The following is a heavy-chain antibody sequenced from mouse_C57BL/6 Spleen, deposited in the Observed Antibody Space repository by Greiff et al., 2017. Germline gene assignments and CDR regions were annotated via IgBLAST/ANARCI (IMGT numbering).Heavy chain of an antibody. J-gene: IGHJ3*01. CDR1: GYAFSSSW. CDR2: IYPGDGDT. CDR3: ARGSSVYWFAY. D-gene: IGHD3-2*02. V-gene: IGHV1-82*01. Sequence: QVQLQQSGPELVKPGASVKISCKASGYAFSSSWMNWVKQRPGKGLEWIGRIYPGDGDTNYNGKFKGTATLTADKSSSTAYMPLSSLTSEDSAVYFCARGSSVYWFAYWGQGTLVTVSA.